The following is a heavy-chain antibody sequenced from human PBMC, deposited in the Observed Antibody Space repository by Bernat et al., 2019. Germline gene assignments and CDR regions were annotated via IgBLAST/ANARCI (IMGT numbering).Heavy chain of an antibody. D-gene: IGHD5-12*01. J-gene: IGHJ6*02. CDR1: GYTFTSYY. V-gene: IGHV1-46*01. Sequence: QVQLVQSGAEVKKPGASVKVSCKASGYTFTSYYMHWVRQAPGQGLEWMGIINPSGGSTSYAQKFQGRVTMTRDTSTSTVYMELSSLRSEDTAVYYCARAKDSGYSSYALPSLASRYYGMDVWGQGTTVTVSS. CDR3: ARAKDSGYSSYALPSLASRYYGMDV. CDR2: INPSGGST.